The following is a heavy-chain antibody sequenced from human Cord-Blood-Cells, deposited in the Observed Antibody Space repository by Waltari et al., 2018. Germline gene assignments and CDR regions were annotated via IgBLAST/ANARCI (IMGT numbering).Heavy chain of an antibody. Sequence: QVQLVESGGGVVQPGRSLRLSCAASGLTCSSYAIHWVRQAPGKGLEWVAVISYDGSNKYYADSVKGRFTISRDNSKNTLYLQMNSLRAEDTAVYYCARDYYDFWSGYYPFDYWGQGTLVTVSS. CDR3: ARDYYDFWSGYYPFDY. D-gene: IGHD3-3*01. J-gene: IGHJ4*02. V-gene: IGHV3-30-3*01. CDR2: ISYDGSNK. CDR1: GLTCSSYA.